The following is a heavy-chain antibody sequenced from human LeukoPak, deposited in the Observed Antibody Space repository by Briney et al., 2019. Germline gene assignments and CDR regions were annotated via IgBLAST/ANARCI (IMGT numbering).Heavy chain of an antibody. Sequence: GGSLRLSCAASGFTFSNYWMHWVRQAPGKGLVWVSHINYDGSSTTYADSVKGRVTISRDNAKNTLYLQMNSLRVEDTAVYYCSRSTVSLVDWGQGTLVTVSS. CDR1: GFTFSNYW. J-gene: IGHJ4*02. D-gene: IGHD4-17*01. V-gene: IGHV3-74*01. CDR2: INYDGSST. CDR3: SRSTVSLVD.